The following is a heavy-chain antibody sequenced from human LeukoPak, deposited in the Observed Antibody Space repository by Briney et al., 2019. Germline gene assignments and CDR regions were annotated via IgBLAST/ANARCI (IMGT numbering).Heavy chain of an antibody. J-gene: IGHJ6*02. D-gene: IGHD5-18*01. V-gene: IGHV5-51*01. CDR2: IYPGDSDT. Sequence: GESLQISCKGSGYSFSNYWIGWVRQMPGKGLEWMGIIYPGDSDTRYSPSFQGQVTISADKSISTAYLQWSSLKASDTAMYYCAKSLRGYNYGYTSYGMDVWGQGTTVTVSS. CDR3: AKSLRGYNYGYTSYGMDV. CDR1: GYSFSNYW.